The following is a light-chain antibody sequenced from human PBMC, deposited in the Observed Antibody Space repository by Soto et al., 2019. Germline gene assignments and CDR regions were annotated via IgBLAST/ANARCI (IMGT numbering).Light chain of an antibody. J-gene: IGKJ2*01. CDR3: MQSIQVPYT. CDR2: EVS. CDR1: QRLLQSDGRTY. V-gene: IGKV2D-29*01. Sequence: DIVRTQTPLSLSVTPGQPASISCESSQRLLQSDGRTYLYWYLQKPGQPPQLLIYEVSNRFSGVPDRFTGSGSGTHFTLKISRVEAEDFGVYYCMQSIQVPYTFGQGTKLEIK.